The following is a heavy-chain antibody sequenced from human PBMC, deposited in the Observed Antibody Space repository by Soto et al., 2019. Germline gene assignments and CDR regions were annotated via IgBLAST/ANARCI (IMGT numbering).Heavy chain of an antibody. CDR2: IIPILGIA. V-gene: IGHV1-69*02. J-gene: IGHJ3*02. Sequence: QVQLVQSGAEVKKPGSSVKVSCKASGGTFSSYTISWVRQAPGQGLEWMGRIIPILGIANYAQKFQGRVTITADKSTSTAYMEMSSLRSEDTAMYYSAVDIVATDAFDIWGQGTMVTVSS. CDR1: GGTFSSYT. D-gene: IGHD5-12*01. CDR3: AVDIVATDAFDI.